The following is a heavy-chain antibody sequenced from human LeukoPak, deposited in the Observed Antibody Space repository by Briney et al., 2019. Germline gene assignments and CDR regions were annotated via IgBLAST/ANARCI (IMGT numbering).Heavy chain of an antibody. CDR2: ISSSGSTI. CDR1: GFTFSSYE. V-gene: IGHV3-48*03. J-gene: IGHJ4*02. D-gene: IGHD3-22*01. CDR3: ARVNYGSGLDY. Sequence: GGSLRLSCAASGFTFSSYEMNWVRQAPGKGLEWVSYISSSGSTIYYADSVKGRFTISRDNAKNSLYLQMNSMGAEDTTVYYCARVNYGSGLDYWGQGTLVTVSS.